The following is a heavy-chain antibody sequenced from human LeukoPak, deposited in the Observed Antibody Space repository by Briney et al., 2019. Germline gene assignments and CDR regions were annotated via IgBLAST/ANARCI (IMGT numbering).Heavy chain of an antibody. J-gene: IGHJ5*02. D-gene: IGHD5-12*01. CDR2: IQSSGTT. Sequence: SQTLSLTCTVSGGSISSGSYYWGWIRQPPGKRLEWIGSIQSSGTTYYNPTLKSRVTISVDTSKNHFALKLTSVTAADAAVYYCARDLGYSGFDWAPWGQGTLVTVSS. CDR1: GGSISSGSYY. CDR3: ARDLGYSGFDWAP. V-gene: IGHV4-39*06.